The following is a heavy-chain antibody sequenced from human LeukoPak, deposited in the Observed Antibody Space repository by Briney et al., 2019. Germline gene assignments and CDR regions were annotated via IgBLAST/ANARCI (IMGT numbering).Heavy chain of an antibody. D-gene: IGHD3-3*01. V-gene: IGHV4-59*08. Sequence: SETLSLTCTVSGGSISSYYWSWIRQPPGKGLEWIGYIYYSGSTNYNPSLKSRVTISVDTSKNQFSLKLSSVTAADTAVYYCARQRFLEWYFDYWGQGTLVTVSS. J-gene: IGHJ4*02. CDR3: ARQRFLEWYFDY. CDR2: IYYSGST. CDR1: GGSISSYY.